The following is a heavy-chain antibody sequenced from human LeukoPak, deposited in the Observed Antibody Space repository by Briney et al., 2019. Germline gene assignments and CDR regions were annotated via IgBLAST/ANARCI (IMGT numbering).Heavy chain of an antibody. J-gene: IGHJ4*02. CDR1: GYSFTSYW. Sequence: GESLKISCKGSGYSFTSYWIGWVRQVPGKGLEWMGIIYPGDSDTRYSPSFQGQVTISADKSISTAYLQWSSLKASDTAMYYCAIAWELVGAAGNFDYWGQGTLVTVSS. CDR3: AIAWELVGAAGNFDY. CDR2: IYPGDSDT. V-gene: IGHV5-51*01. D-gene: IGHD1-26*01.